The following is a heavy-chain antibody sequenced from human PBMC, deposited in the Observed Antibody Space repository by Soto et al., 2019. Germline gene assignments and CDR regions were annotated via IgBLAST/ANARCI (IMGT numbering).Heavy chain of an antibody. V-gene: IGHV4-39*01. Sequence: PSETLSLTCTVSGGSISSSSYYWGWIRQPPGKGLEWIGSIYYSGSTYYNPSLKSRVTISVDTSKNQFSLKLSSVTAADTAVYYCARSTLWGSGSYYYGMDVWGQGATVTVSS. CDR1: GGSISSSSYY. D-gene: IGHD1-26*01. J-gene: IGHJ6*02. CDR3: ARSTLWGSGSYYYGMDV. CDR2: IYYSGST.